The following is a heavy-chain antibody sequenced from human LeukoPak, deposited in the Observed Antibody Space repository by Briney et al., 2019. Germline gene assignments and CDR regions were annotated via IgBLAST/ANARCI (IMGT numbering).Heavy chain of an antibody. V-gene: IGHV1-18*01. D-gene: IGHD6-19*01. CDR2: ISAYNGNT. J-gene: IGHJ4*02. CDR3: AREEPGAATGPDY. CDR1: GYTFTSYG. Sequence: ASVKVSCTASGYTFTSYGISWVRQAPGQGLEWMGWISAYNGNTNYAQKLQGRVTMTTDTSTTTAYMELSRLRSDDTAVYYCAREEPGAATGPDYWGQGTLVTVSS.